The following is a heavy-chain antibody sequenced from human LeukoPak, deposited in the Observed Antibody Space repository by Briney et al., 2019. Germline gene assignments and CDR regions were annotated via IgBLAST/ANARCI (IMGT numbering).Heavy chain of an antibody. J-gene: IGHJ4*02. V-gene: IGHV3-33*07. CDR2: IWYGGSKK. CDR1: GXTFSRHG. D-gene: IGHD6-13*01. CDR3: ARDVSYNSLDS. Sequence: PGGSLRLSCATSGXTFSRHGFYWVRQAPGKGLEWVAVIWYGGSKKYYADSVKGRSTISRDNSKNTLYLEMNSLRAEDTAVYYCARDVSYNSLDSWGRGTLVTVSS.